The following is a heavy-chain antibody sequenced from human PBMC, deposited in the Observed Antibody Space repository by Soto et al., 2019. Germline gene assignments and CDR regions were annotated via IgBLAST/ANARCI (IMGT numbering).Heavy chain of an antibody. J-gene: IGHJ4*02. V-gene: IGHV3-7*03. Sequence: GGSLRLSCAASGFTFSSYWMSWVRQAPGKGLEWVANIKQDGNEKYYVDSLKGRLNISRDNAKNSLYLQMNSLRAEDTAVYYCARGTIFGVVPYDYWGQGTLVNVSS. CDR3: ARGTIFGVVPYDY. CDR2: IKQDGNEK. CDR1: GFTFSSYW. D-gene: IGHD3-3*01.